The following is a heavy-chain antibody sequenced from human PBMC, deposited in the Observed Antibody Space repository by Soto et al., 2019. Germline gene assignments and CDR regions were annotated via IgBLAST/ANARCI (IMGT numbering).Heavy chain of an antibody. CDR2: TSYDGSDE. Sequence: QVHLVESGGGVVQPGRSLRLSCAASGFTFSRYGMHWVRQAPGEGLEWVSRTSYDGSDEWYADSVKGRFTISRDNSKNTLYLQMNSLRAEDTAVYYCAKGYEISPPIASGWYSNYYYGMDVWGQGTTVTVSS. D-gene: IGHD6-19*01. J-gene: IGHJ6*02. V-gene: IGHV3-30*18. CDR1: GFTFSRYG. CDR3: AKGYEISPPIASGWYSNYYYGMDV.